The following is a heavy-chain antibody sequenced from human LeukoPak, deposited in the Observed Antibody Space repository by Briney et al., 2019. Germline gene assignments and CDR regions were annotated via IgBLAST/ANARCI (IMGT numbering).Heavy chain of an antibody. CDR2: IRYDGSNK. J-gene: IGHJ4*02. D-gene: IGHD6-6*01. Sequence: GGSLRLSCAASGFTFSNYAMHWVRQAPGKGLEWVTFIRYDGSNKYYAESVKGRFTISGDNSKNTLYLQMSSLRAEDTAVYYCAKAIHSSSSGVVDYWGQGTLVTVSS. CDR1: GFTFSNYA. CDR3: AKAIHSSSSGVVDY. V-gene: IGHV3-30*02.